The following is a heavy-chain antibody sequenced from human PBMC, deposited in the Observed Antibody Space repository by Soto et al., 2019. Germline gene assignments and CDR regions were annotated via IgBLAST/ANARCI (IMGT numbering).Heavy chain of an antibody. V-gene: IGHV1-69*08. CDR1: GGTFSRYS. J-gene: IGHJ4*02. CDR2: IIPIVGTT. CDR3: ATSYPGSGSYYRIEYYFDY. Sequence: QVQLVQSGAELKKPGSSVKVSCKASGGTFSRYSFTWVRQAPGQGLEWMGRIIPIVGTTNYVQKFQGRVTITADRXXRXACXELSSLRSDDTAVFYCATSYPGSGSYYRIEYYFDYWGQGSIVTVSS. D-gene: IGHD3-10*01.